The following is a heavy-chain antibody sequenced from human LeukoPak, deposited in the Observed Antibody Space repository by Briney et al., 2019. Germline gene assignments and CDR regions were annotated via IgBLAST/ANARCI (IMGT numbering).Heavy chain of an antibody. D-gene: IGHD5-18*01. Sequence: ASVKVSCKASGGTFSSYAISWVRQAPGQGLEWMGIINPSGGSTSYAQKFQGRVTMTRDTSTSTVYMELCSLRSEDTAVYYCARDRALSTPMAHYYYYYGMDVWGQGTTVTVSS. V-gene: IGHV1-46*01. CDR2: INPSGGST. CDR1: GGTFSSYA. CDR3: ARDRALSTPMAHYYYYYGMDV. J-gene: IGHJ6*02.